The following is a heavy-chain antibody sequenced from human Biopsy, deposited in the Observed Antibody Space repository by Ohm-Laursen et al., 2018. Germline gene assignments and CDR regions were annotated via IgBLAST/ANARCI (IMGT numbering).Heavy chain of an antibody. V-gene: IGHV4-31*03. D-gene: IGHD5-12*01. Sequence: TLSLTCTVSGVSINGGRYYWNWIRHHPGKGLEWIRNIFYSANTYYNPSLKSRVTISVDTSKNQFSLKLSSVTAADTAVYYCARLGSGDYFPTFFDFWGQGALVTVSS. CDR2: IFYSANT. CDR1: GVSINGGRYY. J-gene: IGHJ4*02. CDR3: ARLGSGDYFPTFFDF.